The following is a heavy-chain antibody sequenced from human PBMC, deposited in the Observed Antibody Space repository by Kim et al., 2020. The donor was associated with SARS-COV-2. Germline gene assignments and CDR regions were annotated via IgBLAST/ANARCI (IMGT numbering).Heavy chain of an antibody. CDR1: GFTFSDYY. D-gene: IGHD3-10*01. CDR3: ASLYGSGSYYGGPYYYGMDV. V-gene: IGHV3-11*01. J-gene: IGHJ6*02. CDR2: ISSSGSTI. Sequence: GGSLRLSCAASGFTFSDYYMSWIRQAPGKGLEWVSYISSSGSTIYYADSVKGRFTISRDNAKNSLYLQMNSLRAEDTAVYYCASLYGSGSYYGGPYYYGMDVWAQGPRSPSP.